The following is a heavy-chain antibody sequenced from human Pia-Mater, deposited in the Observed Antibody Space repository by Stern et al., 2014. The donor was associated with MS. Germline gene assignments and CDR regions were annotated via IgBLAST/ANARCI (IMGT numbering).Heavy chain of an antibody. V-gene: IGHV3-9*01. J-gene: IGHJ6*02. D-gene: IGHD2-15*01. CDR2: ISWSGGKV. Sequence: VQLVESGGDLVQPGRSLRLSCAASGFRFDDYAMYWVRQAPGKGLEWVSGISWSGGKVGYADSVKGRFTISRDNVKNSLFLQMNSLRSEDTASYYCARAIGFCSGGNCEPYYYYGIDVWGQGTRVTVSS. CDR3: ARAIGFCSGGNCEPYYYYGIDV. CDR1: GFRFDDYA.